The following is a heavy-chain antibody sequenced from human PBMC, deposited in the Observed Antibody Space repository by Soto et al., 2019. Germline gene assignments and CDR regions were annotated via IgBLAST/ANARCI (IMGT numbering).Heavy chain of an antibody. D-gene: IGHD5-12*01. V-gene: IGHV1-3*04. Sequence: QVQLVQSGAELKKPGASVKLACNTSGYVFSGHALHWVRQAPGQGLEWVGWIHTGNGDTKYSQNFQGRVTISRDTSESTVYLDLSSLTSEDTAVYFCAKWLVATVTCPLFSWGQGALVTVSS. CDR2: IHTGNGDT. CDR3: AKWLVATVTCPLFS. CDR1: GYVFSGHA. J-gene: IGHJ5*02.